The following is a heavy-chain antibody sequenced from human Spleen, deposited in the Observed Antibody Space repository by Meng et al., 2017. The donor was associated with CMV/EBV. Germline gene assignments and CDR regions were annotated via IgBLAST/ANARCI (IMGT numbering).Heavy chain of an antibody. D-gene: IGHD2-2*01. V-gene: IGHV1-69*05. CDR3: ARAPGRYCTSISCYYFDY. J-gene: IGHJ4*02. Sequence: SVKVSCKASGGTLSSYGVSWVRQAPGQRPEWMGGIIPIFGTANYAQKFQGRVTITTDESTTTAYMELSSLRSEDTAIYYCARAPGRYCTSISCYYFDYWGQGTLVTVSS. CDR1: GGTLSSYG. CDR2: IIPIFGTA.